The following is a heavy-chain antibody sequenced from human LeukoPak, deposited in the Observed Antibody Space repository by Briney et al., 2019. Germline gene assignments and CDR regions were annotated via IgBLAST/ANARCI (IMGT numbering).Heavy chain of an antibody. V-gene: IGHV4-59*01. CDR2: IYYNGNT. J-gene: IGHJ6*02. D-gene: IGHD1-26*01. CDR1: DGSINSYY. CDR3: ARGRSNYYGMDV. Sequence: TETLSLTCSVSDGSINSYYWNWIRRPPGKGLEWIGYIYYNGNTNYSPSLKSRVTMSVDTSKNLFSLKVSSVTAADTAVYYCARGRSNYYGMDVWGQGTTVTVSS.